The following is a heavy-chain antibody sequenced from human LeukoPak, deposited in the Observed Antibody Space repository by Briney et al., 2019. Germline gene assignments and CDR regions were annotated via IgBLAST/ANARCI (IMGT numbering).Heavy chain of an antibody. CDR3: TTDPGTLKYYDSSGYYCSFDY. CDR2: IKSKTDGGTT. D-gene: IGHD3-22*01. J-gene: IGHJ4*02. CDR1: GFTFSNAW. Sequence: GGSLRLSCAASGFTFSNAWMNWVRQAPGKGLEWVGRIKSKTDGGTTDYAAPVKGRFTISRDDSKNTLYLQMNSLKTEDTAVYYCTTDPGTLKYYDSSGYYCSFDYWGQGTLVTVSS. V-gene: IGHV3-15*01.